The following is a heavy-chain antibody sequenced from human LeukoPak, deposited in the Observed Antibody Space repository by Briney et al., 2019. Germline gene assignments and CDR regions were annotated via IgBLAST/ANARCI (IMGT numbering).Heavy chain of an antibody. CDR2: ISSSSSYI. V-gene: IGHV3-21*01. D-gene: IGHD2-2*01. Sequence: GRSLRLSCAASGFTFSSYSMNWVRQAPGKGLEWVSSISSSSSYIYYADSVKGRFTISRDNAKNSLYLQMNSLRAEDTAVYYCATYSSSNGREFQYWGQGTLVTVSS. J-gene: IGHJ1*01. CDR1: GFTFSSYS. CDR3: ATYSSSNGREFQY.